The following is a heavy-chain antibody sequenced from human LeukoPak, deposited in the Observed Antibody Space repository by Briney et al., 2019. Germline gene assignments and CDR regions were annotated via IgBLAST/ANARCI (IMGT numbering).Heavy chain of an antibody. V-gene: IGHV3-53*01. CDR1: GLSVTNYY. CDR2: VYSGGTT. CDR3: ATGLGETGHYALYYGMDV. Sequence: PGGSLRLSCAASGLSVTNYYMNWVRQAPGKGLEWVSVVYSGGTTDFADSVKGRFIISRDNSKNKVYLQMNRLSAEDTAVYYCATGLGETGHYALYYGMDVWGQGTTVIVSS. D-gene: IGHD3-10*01. J-gene: IGHJ6*02.